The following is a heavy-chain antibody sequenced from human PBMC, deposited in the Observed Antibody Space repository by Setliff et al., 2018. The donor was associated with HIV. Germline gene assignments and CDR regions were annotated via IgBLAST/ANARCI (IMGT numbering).Heavy chain of an antibody. V-gene: IGHV3-7*03. J-gene: IGHJ4*02. CDR1: GFIFDDYW. CDR3: ARVSYCSGASCLSDY. CDR2: ISRDGIEK. D-gene: IGHD2-15*01. Sequence: GGSLRLSCAASGFIFDDYWMNWLRQAPGKGLEWMASISRDGIEKYYLDSVRGRFSISRDNAKNSLYLHMNSLRAEDTAVYFCARVSYCSGASCLSDYWGQGSLVTAPQ.